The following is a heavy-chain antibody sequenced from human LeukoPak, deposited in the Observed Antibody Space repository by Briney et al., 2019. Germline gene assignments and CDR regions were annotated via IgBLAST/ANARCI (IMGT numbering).Heavy chain of an antibody. CDR1: GFTFDDYA. J-gene: IGHJ3*02. D-gene: IGHD3-22*01. CDR2: ISWNSGSI. V-gene: IGHV3-9*01. Sequence: GGSLRLSCAASGFTFDDYAMHWVRDARGGGREGVSGISWNSGSIGYADSVKGRFTISRDNAKNSLYLQMNSLRAEDAAVYYCARDHHRRLYDSQARDTFDIWGQGTMVTVSS. CDR3: ARDHHRRLYDSQARDTFDI.